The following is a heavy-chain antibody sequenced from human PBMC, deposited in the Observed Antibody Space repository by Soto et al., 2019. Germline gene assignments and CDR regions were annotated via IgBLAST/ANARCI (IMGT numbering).Heavy chain of an antibody. D-gene: IGHD1-1*01. CDR3: ATYKWHDVTAFDI. V-gene: IGHV4-31*03. CDR2: IYYSGTN. Sequence: QVQLQESGPGLVKPSQTLSLTCTVSGGSISSGGYYWSWIRQDPGKGLEWIGYIYYSGTNNYNPSIKSRVTLSVDESKSHFSLKLSSVTAADKAVYYCATYKWHDVTAFDIWGQGTIVTVSS. J-gene: IGHJ3*02. CDR1: GGSISSGGYY.